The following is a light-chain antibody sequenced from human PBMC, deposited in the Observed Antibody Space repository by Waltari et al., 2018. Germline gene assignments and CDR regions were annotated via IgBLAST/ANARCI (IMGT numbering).Light chain of an antibody. CDR1: QNIDNY. Sequence: DIQMTQSPSSLSASVGDRVTITCRASQNIDNYLNWYQQKPGKAPNLLIYTASSLQSGVPSRFDGSGSGTDFTLTISSLQPEDFATDYGQQSYSNPVTFGGGTKVEIK. V-gene: IGKV1-39*01. CDR3: QQSYSNPVT. J-gene: IGKJ4*01. CDR2: TAS.